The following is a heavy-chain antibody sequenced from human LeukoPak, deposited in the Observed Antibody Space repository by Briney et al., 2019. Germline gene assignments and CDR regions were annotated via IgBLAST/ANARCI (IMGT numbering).Heavy chain of an antibody. CDR3: AKDSRMERLRSGLDY. Sequence: PGRSLRLSCAASGFTFDDYAMHWVRQAPGKGLEWVSSISWNSGSIGYADSVKGRFTISRDNAKNSLYLQMNSLRAEDTALYYCAKDSRMERLRSGLDYWGQGTLVTVSS. CDR1: GFTFDDYA. V-gene: IGHV3-9*01. D-gene: IGHD6-25*01. J-gene: IGHJ4*02. CDR2: ISWNSGSI.